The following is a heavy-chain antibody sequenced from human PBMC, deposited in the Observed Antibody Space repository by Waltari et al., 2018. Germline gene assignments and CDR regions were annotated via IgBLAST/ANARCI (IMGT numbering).Heavy chain of an antibody. V-gene: IGHV2-5*02. Sequence: GWIRQPPGKALEWLALIYWDDDKRYSPSLKNRLTITKDTSKNQVVLTMTNMDPVDTATYYCAHSNSGSGSYYFDYWGQGTLVTVSS. CDR2: IYWDDDK. J-gene: IGHJ4*02. CDR3: AHSNSGSGSYYFDY. D-gene: IGHD3-10*01.